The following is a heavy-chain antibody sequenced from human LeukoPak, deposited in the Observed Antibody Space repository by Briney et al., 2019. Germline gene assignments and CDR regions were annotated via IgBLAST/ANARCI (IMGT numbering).Heavy chain of an antibody. CDR3: ARVRSSSTSRDNWFDP. J-gene: IGHJ5*02. CDR2: ISYDGSNK. CDR1: GFTFSSYA. Sequence: GGSLRLSCAASGFTFSSYAMHWVRQAPGKGLEWAAVISYDGSNKYYADSVKGRFTISRDNSKNTLYLQMNSLRAEDTAVYYCARVRSSSTSRDNWFDPWGQGTLVTVSS. V-gene: IGHV3-30*04. D-gene: IGHD2-2*01.